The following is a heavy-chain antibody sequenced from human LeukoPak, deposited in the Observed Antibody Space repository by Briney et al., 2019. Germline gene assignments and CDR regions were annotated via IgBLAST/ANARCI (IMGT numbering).Heavy chain of an antibody. CDR2: ISYDGSNE. Sequence: PGGSLRLSCAASGFTFSSYTMHWVRQAPGKGLEWVAVISYDGSNEYYADSVKGRFTISRDNSKNTLYLQMNSLRAEDTAVYYCAREPAANSDFDYWGQGTLATVSS. CDR1: GFTFSSYT. D-gene: IGHD1-1*01. J-gene: IGHJ4*02. V-gene: IGHV3-30*04. CDR3: AREPAANSDFDY.